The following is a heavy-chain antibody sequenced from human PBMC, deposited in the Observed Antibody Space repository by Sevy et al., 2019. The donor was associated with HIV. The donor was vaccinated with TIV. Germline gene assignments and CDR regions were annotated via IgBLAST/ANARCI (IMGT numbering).Heavy chain of an antibody. CDR3: ARSPYGGSVDY. Sequence: GGSLRLSCAASGFTFSSYWMSWVRQAPGKGLEWVANIKQDGSEKYYVDSVKGRFTISRDKAKNSRYLQMNSLRAEDTAVYYCARSPYGGSVDYWGQGTLVTVSS. D-gene: IGHD4-17*01. V-gene: IGHV3-7*01. J-gene: IGHJ4*02. CDR1: GFTFSSYW. CDR2: IKQDGSEK.